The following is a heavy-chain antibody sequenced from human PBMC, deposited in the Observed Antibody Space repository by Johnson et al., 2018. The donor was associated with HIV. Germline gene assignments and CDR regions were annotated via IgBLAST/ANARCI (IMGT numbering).Heavy chain of an antibody. D-gene: IGHD2/OR15-2a*01. CDR3: ARDPSNSRGWLGDAFDI. Sequence: MLLVESGGGVVQPGRSLRLSCAASGFTFSSYAMHWVRQAPGKGLEYVSAISSNGGSTYYANSVKGRFTISRDNSKNTLYLQMNTLRAEDTAVYYCARDPSNSRGWLGDAFDIWGQGTMVTVSS. J-gene: IGHJ3*02. CDR1: GFTFSSYA. CDR2: ISSNGGST. V-gene: IGHV3-64*01.